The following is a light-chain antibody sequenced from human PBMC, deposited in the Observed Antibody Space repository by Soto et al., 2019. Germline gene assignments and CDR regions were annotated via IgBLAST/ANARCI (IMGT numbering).Light chain of an antibody. CDR1: QNVNSN. J-gene: IGKJ1*01. CDR2: GAS. Sequence: EIVMTQSPASLSVSPGERATLSCRASQNVNSNLAWYQQKPGQAPRFLIYGASTRATGIPARFSGSGSGTEFTLTISSLQSEDFAVYYCQQYGSSRWTFGQGTKVDIK. CDR3: QQYGSSRWT. V-gene: IGKV3-15*01.